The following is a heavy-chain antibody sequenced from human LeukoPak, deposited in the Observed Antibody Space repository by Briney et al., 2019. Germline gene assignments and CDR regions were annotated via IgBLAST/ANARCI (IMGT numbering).Heavy chain of an antibody. D-gene: IGHD3-16*02. CDR3: ARHPISWGSYRPHFDY. J-gene: IGHJ4*02. CDR1: GYSISSGYY. CDR2: INHSGST. V-gene: IGHV4-38-2*02. Sequence: PSETLSLTCTVSGYSISSGYYWGWIRQPPGKGLEWIGEINHSGSTNYNPSLKSRVTISVDTSKNQFSLKLSSVTAADTAVYYCARHPISWGSYRPHFDYWGQGTLVTVSS.